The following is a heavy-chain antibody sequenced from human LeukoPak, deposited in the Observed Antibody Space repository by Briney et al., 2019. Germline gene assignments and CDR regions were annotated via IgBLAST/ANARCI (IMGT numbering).Heavy chain of an antibody. V-gene: IGHV3-33*01. D-gene: IGHD6-19*01. J-gene: IGHJ4*02. CDR3: ARDATLRIAVAAY. CDR2: IWYDGSNK. CDR1: GFTFSSYG. Sequence: RRSLRLSCAASGFTFSSYGMHWVRQAPGKGLEWVAVIWYDGSNKYYADSVKGRFTISRDNSKNTLYLQMNSLRAEDTAVYYCARDATLRIAVAAYWGQGTLVTVSS.